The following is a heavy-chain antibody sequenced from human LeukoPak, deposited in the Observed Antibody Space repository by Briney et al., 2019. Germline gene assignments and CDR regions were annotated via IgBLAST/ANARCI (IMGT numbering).Heavy chain of an antibody. CDR1: GFTFSRYA. CDR3: AKDVATIYYFDY. CDR2: ISGSGGST. D-gene: IGHD5-24*01. J-gene: IGHJ4*02. Sequence: GSLRLSCAACGFTFSRYAMSSVRQAPGKGLEWVSAISGSGGSTYYADSVKGRFTISRDNSKNTLYLQMNSLRAEDTAVYYCAKDVATIYYFDYWGQGTLVTVSS. V-gene: IGHV3-23*01.